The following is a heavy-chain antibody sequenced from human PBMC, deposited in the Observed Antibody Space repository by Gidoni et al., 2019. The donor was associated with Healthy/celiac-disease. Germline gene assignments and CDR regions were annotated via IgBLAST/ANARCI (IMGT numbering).Heavy chain of an antibody. D-gene: IGHD3-10*01. Sequence: EVQLVESGGGLVQPGGSLRLSCAASGFTFSSYSMNWVRQAPGKGLEWVSYISSSSSTIYYADSVKGRFTISRDNAKNSLYLQMNSLRAEDTAVYYCARDPTMVRGVIGWFDPWGQGTLVTVSS. CDR1: GFTFSSYS. CDR3: ARDPTMVRGVIGWFDP. V-gene: IGHV3-48*01. J-gene: IGHJ5*02. CDR2: ISSSSSTI.